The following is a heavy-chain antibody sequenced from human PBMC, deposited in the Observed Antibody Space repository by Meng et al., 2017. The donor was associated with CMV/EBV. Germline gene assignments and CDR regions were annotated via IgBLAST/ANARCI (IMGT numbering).Heavy chain of an antibody. CDR3: ARIAAAGRFDY. V-gene: IGHV2-5*02. CDR1: GFSLSTSGVG. Sequence: QITVKEFGSTMVKPTQTLTLTCTFSGFSLSTSGVGVGWIRQPPGKALEWLALIYWDDDKRYSPSLKSRLTITKDTSKNQVVLTMTNMDPVDTATYYCARIAAAGRFDYWGQGTLVTVSS. D-gene: IGHD6-13*01. CDR2: IYWDDDK. J-gene: IGHJ4*02.